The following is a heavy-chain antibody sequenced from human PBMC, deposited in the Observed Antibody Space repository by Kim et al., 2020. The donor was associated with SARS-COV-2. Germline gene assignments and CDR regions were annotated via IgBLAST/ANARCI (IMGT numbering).Heavy chain of an antibody. D-gene: IGHD3-22*01. J-gene: IGHJ5*02. CDR1: GFSLSSYS. V-gene: IGHV3-21*01. Sequence: GGSLRLSCVASGFSLSSYSMNWVRQAPGKGLEWVSSISGSSNYISYADSVKGRFTVSRDNAKNSLYLQMNSLRADDTAVYYCASLYYYESGATWGQGTLVTVSS. CDR2: ISGSSNYI. CDR3: ASLYYYESGAT.